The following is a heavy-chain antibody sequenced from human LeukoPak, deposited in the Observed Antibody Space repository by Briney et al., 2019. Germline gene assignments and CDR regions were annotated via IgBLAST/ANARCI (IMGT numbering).Heavy chain of an antibody. V-gene: IGHV3-49*04. Sequence: GGSLRLSCRGSGLSFGGDAVSWVRQAPGKGLEWVGFIRDKVSGGTTEYVASVRGRFTISRDDSRRIAYLQMTRLKTEDTAVYYCTINYYNGSLYEDYWGQGTLVTVSS. J-gene: IGHJ4*02. CDR1: GLSFGGDA. CDR3: TINYYNGSLYEDY. CDR2: IRDKVSGGTT. D-gene: IGHD3-22*01.